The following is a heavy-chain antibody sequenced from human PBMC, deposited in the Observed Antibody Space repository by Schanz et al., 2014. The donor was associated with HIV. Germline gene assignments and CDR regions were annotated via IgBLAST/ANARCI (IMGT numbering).Heavy chain of an antibody. CDR1: GFNFNSYG. CDR3: AKGYYSSYYYYGMDV. CDR2: ISYDGTKK. J-gene: IGHJ6*02. D-gene: IGHD3-10*01. V-gene: IGHV3-30*18. Sequence: QEQLVESGGGVVQPGRSLRLSCVASGFNFNSYGMHWVRQAPGKGLEWVAVISYDGTKKHYADSVKGRFTISRDNSKSTLSLQMNSLRAEDTAIYYCAKGYYSSYYYYGMDVWGQGTTVTVSS.